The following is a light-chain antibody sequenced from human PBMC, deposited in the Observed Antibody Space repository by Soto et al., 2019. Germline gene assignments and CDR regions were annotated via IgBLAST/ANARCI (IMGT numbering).Light chain of an antibody. V-gene: IGKV1-33*01. Sequence: DIQMTQSPSSLSASVGDRVTITCQASQDISNYLNWYQQKPGKAPKLLIYDASNLETGVPSRFSGSVSGTDFTFTISSLQPEDIATYYCQQYANLPPVTFGQGNKLEIK. J-gene: IGKJ2*01. CDR2: DAS. CDR1: QDISNY. CDR3: QQYANLPPVT.